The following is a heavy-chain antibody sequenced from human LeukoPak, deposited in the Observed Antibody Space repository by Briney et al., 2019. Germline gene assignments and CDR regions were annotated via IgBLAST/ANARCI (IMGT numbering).Heavy chain of an antibody. CDR1: GFIFSRFW. CDR2: IKEDGSEK. D-gene: IGHD3-3*01. V-gene: IGHV3-7*03. J-gene: IGHJ3*02. Sequence: GGSLRLSCAASGFIFSRFWMNWVRQAPGKGLEWVATIKEDGSEKYYVDSMRGRITISRDNAKNSLYLQMNSLRAEDTAMYYCAREQTTVFGVVGAFDIWGQGTMVIVSA. CDR3: AREQTTVFGVVGAFDI.